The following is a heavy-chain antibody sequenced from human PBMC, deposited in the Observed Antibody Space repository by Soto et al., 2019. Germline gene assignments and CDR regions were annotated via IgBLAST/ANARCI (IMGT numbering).Heavy chain of an antibody. CDR3: ARHGYSYGGGYFDY. CDR1: GFTVSSNY. Sequence: EVQLVESGGGLVQPGGSLRLSCAASGFTVSSNYMSWVRQAPGKGLEWVSVIYSGGSAYYADSVKGRFTISRDNPKNTLYLQMNSLRAEDTAGYYCARHGYSYGGGYFDYWGQGTLVTVSS. D-gene: IGHD5-18*01. CDR2: IYSGGSA. V-gene: IGHV3-66*04. J-gene: IGHJ4*02.